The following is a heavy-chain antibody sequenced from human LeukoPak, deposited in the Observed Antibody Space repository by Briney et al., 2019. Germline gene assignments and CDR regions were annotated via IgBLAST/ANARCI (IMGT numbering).Heavy chain of an antibody. Sequence: PGGSLRLACAASGFTFSSYAMSWVRQAPGKGLEWVSTIRVSGGNTYYADSVKGRFTISRDNSKNTLFLEMNSLRVEDTAVYYCAKAGYSSSWPLDYWGQGTQVTVSS. D-gene: IGHD6-13*01. J-gene: IGHJ4*02. CDR3: AKAGYSSSWPLDY. V-gene: IGHV3-23*01. CDR2: IRVSGGNT. CDR1: GFTFSSYA.